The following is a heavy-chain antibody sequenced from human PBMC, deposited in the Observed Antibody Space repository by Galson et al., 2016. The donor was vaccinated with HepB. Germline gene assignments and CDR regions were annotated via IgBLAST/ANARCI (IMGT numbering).Heavy chain of an antibody. CDR2: ISAANGNT. V-gene: IGHV1-3*01. Sequence: SVKVSCKASGYSFTSYAMHWVRQAPGQRLEWMGWISAANGNTEYSQKFQGRVTITRDTSASTAYMELSSLRSEDTALYYCASRLHPPVGDAFDMWGQGTLVTVSS. D-gene: IGHD3-16*01. CDR3: ASRLHPPVGDAFDM. CDR1: GYSFTSYA. J-gene: IGHJ3*02.